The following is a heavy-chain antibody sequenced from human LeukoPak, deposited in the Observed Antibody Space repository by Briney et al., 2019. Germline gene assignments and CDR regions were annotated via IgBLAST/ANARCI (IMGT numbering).Heavy chain of an antibody. CDR2: IYHSGST. CDR1: GGSISSYY. CDR3: ARDRGYCSSTSCPYHWFDP. J-gene: IGHJ5*02. V-gene: IGHV4-59*01. D-gene: IGHD2-2*01. Sequence: SETLSLTCTVSGGSISSYYWSWIRQPPGKGLEWIGYIYHSGSTNYNPSLKSRVTISVDTSKNQFSLKLSSVTAADTAVYYCARDRGYCSSTSCPYHWFDPWGQGTLVTVSS.